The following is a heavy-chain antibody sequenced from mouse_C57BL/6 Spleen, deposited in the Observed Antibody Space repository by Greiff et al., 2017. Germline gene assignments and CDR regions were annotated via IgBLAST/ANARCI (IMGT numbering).Heavy chain of an antibody. V-gene: IGHV1-72*01. Sequence: VQLQQPGAELVKPGASVQLSCKASGYTFTSYWLHWVKQRPGRGLEWIGRIDPNSGGTKYNEKFKSKATLTVDKPTSTAYMQLSSLTSEDSAVYYCARGVYYDYDYFDDWGQGTTLTVSS. J-gene: IGHJ2*01. D-gene: IGHD2-4*01. CDR2: IDPNSGGT. CDR1: GYTFTSYW. CDR3: ARGVYYDYDYFDD.